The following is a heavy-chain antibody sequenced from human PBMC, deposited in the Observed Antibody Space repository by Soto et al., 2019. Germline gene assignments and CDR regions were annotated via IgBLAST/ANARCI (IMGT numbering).Heavy chain of an antibody. J-gene: IGHJ4*02. Sequence: SVKVSCKASGFTFSSSAVQWVRQARGQSLEWIGWIVVGSGNTNYAQKFQERVTITGDMSTSTAYMELSSLRSEDTAVYYCAPSPNYYDSSGYSPNWGQGTLVTVSS. CDR3: APSPNYYDSSGYSPN. D-gene: IGHD3-22*01. V-gene: IGHV1-58*01. CDR2: IVVGSGNT. CDR1: GFTFSSSA.